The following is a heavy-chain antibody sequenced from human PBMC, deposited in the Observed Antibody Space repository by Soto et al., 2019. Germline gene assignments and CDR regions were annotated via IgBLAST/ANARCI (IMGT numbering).Heavy chain of an antibody. V-gene: IGHV1-46*03. CDR1: GYTFTSYY. CDR2: INPSGGST. D-gene: IGHD2-2*01. Sequence: ASVKVSCKASGYTFTSYYMHWVRQAPGQGLEWMGIINPSGGSTSYAQKFQGRVTMTRDTSTSTVYMELSSLRSEDTAVYYCARGESGYCSSTSCYSLDYWGQGTLVTVSS. CDR3: ARGESGYCSSTSCYSLDY. J-gene: IGHJ4*02.